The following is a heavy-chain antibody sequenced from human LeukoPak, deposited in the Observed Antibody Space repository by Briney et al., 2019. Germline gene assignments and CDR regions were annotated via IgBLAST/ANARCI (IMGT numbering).Heavy chain of an antibody. J-gene: IGHJ5*02. CDR1: GGSISSYY. V-gene: IGHV4-59*01. CDR3: ARIYTSIAARLNWFDP. D-gene: IGHD6-6*01. CDR2: IYYSGST. Sequence: SETLSLTCTVSGGSISSYYWSRIRQPPGKGLEWIGYIYYSGSTNCNPSLKSRVTISVDTSKNQFSLKLSSVTAADTAVYYCARIYTSIAARLNWFDPWGQGTLVTVSS.